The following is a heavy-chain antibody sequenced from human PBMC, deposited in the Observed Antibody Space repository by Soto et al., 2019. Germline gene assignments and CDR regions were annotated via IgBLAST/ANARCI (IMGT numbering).Heavy chain of an antibody. V-gene: IGHV5-51*01. CDR1: GYSFTSYW. CDR2: IYPGDSDT. Sequence: GESLKISCNGSGYSFTSYWIGWVRQMPGKGLEWMGIIYPGDSDTRYSPSFQGQVTISADKSISTAYLQWSSLKASDTAMYYCARLDDSSGYYSDYYYGMDVWGQGTTVTVSS. CDR3: ARLDDSSGYYSDYYYGMDV. J-gene: IGHJ6*02. D-gene: IGHD3-22*01.